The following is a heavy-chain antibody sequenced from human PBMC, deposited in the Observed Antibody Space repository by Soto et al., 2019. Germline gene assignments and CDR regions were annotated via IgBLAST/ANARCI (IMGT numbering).Heavy chain of an antibody. CDR1: GYTFTAYY. V-gene: IGHV1-2*02. J-gene: IGHJ5*02. D-gene: IGHD4-4*01. CDR2: INPNSGGT. Sequence: QVQLVQSGAEVKKTGASVKVSCKASGYTFTAYYMHWVRQAPGHGLEWMGWINPNSGGTNFAQRFQGRVTMTRDMSISTAYMELRRLRSDDTAVYYCARRSNYGSDWFDPWGQGTLVTVSS. CDR3: ARRSNYGSDWFDP.